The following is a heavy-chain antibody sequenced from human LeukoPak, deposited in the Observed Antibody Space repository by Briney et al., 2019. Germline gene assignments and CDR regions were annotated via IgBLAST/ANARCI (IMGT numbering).Heavy chain of an antibody. Sequence: SETLSLTCAVYGGSFSGYYWSWIRQPPGKGLEWIGEINHSGSTNYNPSLKSRVTISVDTSKNQFSLKLSSVTAADTAVYYCARGLGVFLDVWGQGTTVTVPS. J-gene: IGHJ6*02. CDR3: ARGLGVFLDV. D-gene: IGHD3-10*01. V-gene: IGHV4-34*01. CDR1: GGSFSGYY. CDR2: INHSGST.